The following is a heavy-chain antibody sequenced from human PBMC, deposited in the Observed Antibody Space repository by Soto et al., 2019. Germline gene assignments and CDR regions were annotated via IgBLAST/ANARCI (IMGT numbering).Heavy chain of an antibody. CDR1: GFTFSSYA. V-gene: IGHV3-23*01. D-gene: IGHD3-10*01. Sequence: EVQLLESGGGLVQPGGSLRLSCAASGFTFSSYAMSWVRQAQGKGLEWVSAISGSGGSTYYADSVKGRFTISRDNSKNTLYLQMNSLRAEDTAVYYCAKGLYGSGSYSDWFDPWGQGTLVTVSS. J-gene: IGHJ5*02. CDR2: ISGSGGST. CDR3: AKGLYGSGSYSDWFDP.